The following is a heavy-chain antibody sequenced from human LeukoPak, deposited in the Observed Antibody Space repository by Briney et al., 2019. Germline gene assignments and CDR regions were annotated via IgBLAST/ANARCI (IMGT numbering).Heavy chain of an antibody. V-gene: IGHV1-2*02. Sequence: GSSVKVSCKASGGTFSSYAISWVRQAPGQGLEWVGLINPKSGDTTYAQRFQGRLTLTRDTSIRTAFMELGSLGSDDTAVYYCARGGIEVPAFDIWGRGTMVTVSS. J-gene: IGHJ3*02. CDR2: INPKSGDT. D-gene: IGHD1-26*01. CDR1: GGTFSSYA. CDR3: ARGGIEVPAFDI.